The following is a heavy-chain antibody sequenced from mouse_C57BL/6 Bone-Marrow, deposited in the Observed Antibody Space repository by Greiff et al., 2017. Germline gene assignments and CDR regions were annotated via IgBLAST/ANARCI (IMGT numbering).Heavy chain of an antibody. CDR1: GYTFTEST. Sequence: VKLMESGAELVKPGASVKLSCKASGYTFTESTIHWVKQRSGQGLEWIGWFYPGSGSLKYNEKFKDKATLTADKSSSTVYMELSRLTSEDSAVYFCARHEEGGTHSYYFDYWGQGTTLTVSS. CDR3: ARHEEGGTHSYYFDY. V-gene: IGHV1-62-2*01. D-gene: IGHD1-2*01. CDR2: FYPGSGSL. J-gene: IGHJ2*01.